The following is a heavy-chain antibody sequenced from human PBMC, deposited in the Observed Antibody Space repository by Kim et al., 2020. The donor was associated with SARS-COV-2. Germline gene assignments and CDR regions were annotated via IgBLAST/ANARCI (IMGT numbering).Heavy chain of an antibody. CDR1: GGSFSGYY. CDR2: INHSGST. Sequence: SETLSLTCAVYGGSFSGYYWSWIRQPPGKGLEWIGEINHSGSTNYNPSLKSRVTISVDTSKNQFSLKLSSVTAADTAVYYCARGLGSGYCSGGSCYGKKPRERRAEVYFDYWGQGTLVTVSS. V-gene: IGHV4-34*01. D-gene: IGHD2-15*01. CDR3: ARGLGSGYCSGGSCYGKKPRERRAEVYFDY. J-gene: IGHJ4*02.